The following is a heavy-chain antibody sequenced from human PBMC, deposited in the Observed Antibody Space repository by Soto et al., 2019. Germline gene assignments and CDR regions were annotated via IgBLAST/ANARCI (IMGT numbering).Heavy chain of an antibody. CDR2: INPNSGGT. D-gene: IGHD2-2*01. J-gene: IGHJ5*02. Sequence: VASVKVSCKASGYTFTGYYMHWVRQAPGQGLEWMGWINPNSGGTNYAQKFQGRVTMTRDTSISTAYMELSRLRSDDTAVYYCARDLFASSRLAKPYEDNWFDPWGQGTLVTASS. V-gene: IGHV1-2*02. CDR1: GYTFTGYY. CDR3: ARDLFASSRLAKPYEDNWFDP.